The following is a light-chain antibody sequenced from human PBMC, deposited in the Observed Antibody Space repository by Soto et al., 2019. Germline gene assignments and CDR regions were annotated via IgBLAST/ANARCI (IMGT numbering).Light chain of an antibody. J-gene: IGLJ2*01. V-gene: IGLV1-40*01. CDR1: SSNIGAGYD. CDR2: GNS. Sequence: QSVLTQPPSVSGAPGQRVTISCTGSSSNIGAGYDLHWYQQLPGTAPKLLIYGNSNRRSGVPDRFSGSKSGTSASLAMTGLQAEDEADYYCQSYDSSLDVVFGGGTKLTVL. CDR3: QSYDSSLDVV.